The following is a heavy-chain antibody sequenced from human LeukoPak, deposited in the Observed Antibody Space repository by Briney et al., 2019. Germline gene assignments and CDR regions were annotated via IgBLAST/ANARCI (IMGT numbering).Heavy chain of an antibody. V-gene: IGHV4-34*01. CDR3: ARIGAYYYYYYMDV. CDR1: GGSFGNHY. J-gene: IGHJ6*03. Sequence: SETLSLTCAVFGGSFGNHYWTWIRQSPGKGLEWIGEIKSSGSTNYNPSLKSRVTISVDLSKSQFSLRLTSVTAADTAVYYCARIGAYYYYYYMDVWAKGTTVTVS. D-gene: IGHD3-3*01. CDR2: IKSSGST.